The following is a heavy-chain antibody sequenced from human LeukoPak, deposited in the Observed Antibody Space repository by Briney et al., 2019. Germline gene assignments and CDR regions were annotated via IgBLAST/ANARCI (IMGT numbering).Heavy chain of an antibody. J-gene: IGHJ4*02. Sequence: PSETLSLTCTVSGGSIRSFFWSWLRQPPGKPLEWLGHIYHTGSTNYNPSFKSRLTISVDMSKNLFSLKLSSVTAADMAVYYCARALAAGFFDYWGQGTLVTVSS. D-gene: IGHD6-13*01. CDR2: IYHTGST. CDR1: GGSIRSFF. CDR3: ARALAAGFFDY. V-gene: IGHV4-59*12.